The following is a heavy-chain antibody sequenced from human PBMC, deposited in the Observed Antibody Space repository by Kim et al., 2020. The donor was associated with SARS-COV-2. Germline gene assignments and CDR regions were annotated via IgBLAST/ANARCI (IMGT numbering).Heavy chain of an antibody. Sequence: KEGGHEKNYLDSVKGRFTISRDNAKNSVYLQMNSLRGEDTAVYYRARQELTWGQGTLVTVSS. CDR3: ARQELT. CDR2: KEGGHEK. V-gene: IGHV3-7*01. J-gene: IGHJ5*02.